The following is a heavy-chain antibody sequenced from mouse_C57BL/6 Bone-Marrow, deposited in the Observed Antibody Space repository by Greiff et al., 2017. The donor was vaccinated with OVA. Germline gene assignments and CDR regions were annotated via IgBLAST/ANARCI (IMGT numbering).Heavy chain of an antibody. CDR3: ARFYYIAY. J-gene: IGHJ3*01. V-gene: IGHV14-3*01. CDR1: GFNIQNTY. CDR2: IDPANGNT. Sequence: EVQLQQSVAELVRPGASVKLSCTASGFNIQNTYMHWVKQRPEQGLEWIGRIDPANGNTKYAPKFQGKATITADTSSNTAYLQLSSLTSEDTAIYYCARFYYIAYWGQGTLVTVSA. D-gene: IGHD2-12*01.